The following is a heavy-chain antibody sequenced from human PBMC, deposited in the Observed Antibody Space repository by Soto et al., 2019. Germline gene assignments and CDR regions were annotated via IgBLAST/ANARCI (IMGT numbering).Heavy chain of an antibody. CDR1: GLTVSGKKY. V-gene: IGHV3-53*01. CDR2: VYDLDGT. J-gene: IGHJ3*02. Sequence: DVQLVESGGGLIQPGGSLRLSCVASGLTVSGKKYMAWVRQAPGKGPEWVSGVYDLDGTYYADSVRGRFTTSIDRSRTTLYLQMRDLRPEDTALYFCATWHLREHAYAIWGQGTMVTVSS. D-gene: IGHD5-12*01. CDR3: ATWHLREHAYAI.